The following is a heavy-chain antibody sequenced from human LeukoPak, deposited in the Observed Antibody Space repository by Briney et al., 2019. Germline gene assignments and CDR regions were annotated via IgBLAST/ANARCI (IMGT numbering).Heavy chain of an antibody. CDR3: ARGPSGYHNT. V-gene: IGHV3-7*01. CDR1: GFTFSTYW. D-gene: IGHD5-12*01. Sequence: GGSLRLSCAASGFTFSTYWMNWFRQTPGKGLEWVAKIKADGGEKDHVASVKGRFTISRDNAKNSLYLQMNSLRVEDTAVYYCARGPSGYHNTGGQGTLVTVSS. J-gene: IGHJ4*02. CDR2: IKADGGEK.